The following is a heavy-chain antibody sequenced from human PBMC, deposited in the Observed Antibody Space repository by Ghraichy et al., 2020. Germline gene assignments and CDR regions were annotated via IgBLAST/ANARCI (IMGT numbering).Heavy chain of an antibody. CDR2: IYYSGST. D-gene: IGHD3-10*01. V-gene: IGHV4-31*03. CDR3: ARVSTYYYGSGRGYYYMDV. J-gene: IGHJ6*03. Sequence: SETLSLTCTVSGGSISSGGYYWSWIRQHPGKGLEWIGYIYYSGSTYYNPSLKSRVTISVDTSKNQFSLKLSSVTAADTAVYYCARVSTYYYGSGRGYYYMDVWGKGTTVTVSS. CDR1: GGSISSGGYY.